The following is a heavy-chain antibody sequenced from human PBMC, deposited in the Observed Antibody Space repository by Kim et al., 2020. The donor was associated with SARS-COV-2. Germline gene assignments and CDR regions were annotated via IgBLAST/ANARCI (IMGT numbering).Heavy chain of an antibody. Sequence: GGSLRLSCAASGFIFDTYAMHWVRQTPGRRLECVSAISSNGSDPYYAYSVTGRFIFSRDNSKNTMYLQMGSLRAEAMAVYYSAREGRHCSGTACYLLDYWGQGPLVTVSS. CDR1: GFIFDTYA. CDR2: ISSNGSDP. V-gene: IGHV3-64*01. CDR3: AREGRHCSGTACYLLDY. J-gene: IGHJ4*02. D-gene: IGHD2-2*01.